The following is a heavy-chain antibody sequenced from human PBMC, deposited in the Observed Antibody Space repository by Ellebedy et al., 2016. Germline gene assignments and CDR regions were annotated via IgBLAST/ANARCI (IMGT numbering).Heavy chain of an antibody. CDR2: IWYDGSNK. Sequence: GESLKISCAASGFTFSSYGMHWVRQAPGKGLEWVAVIWYDGSNKYYADSVKGRFTISRDNSKNTLYLQMNSLRAEDTAVYYCARDRYSSSWYANYYYYYGMDVWGQGTTVTVSS. CDR1: GFTFSSYG. CDR3: ARDRYSSSWYANYYYYYGMDV. D-gene: IGHD6-13*01. V-gene: IGHV3-33*08. J-gene: IGHJ6*02.